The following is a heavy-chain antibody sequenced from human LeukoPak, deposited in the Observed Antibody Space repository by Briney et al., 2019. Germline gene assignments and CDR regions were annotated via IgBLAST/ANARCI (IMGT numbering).Heavy chain of an antibody. D-gene: IGHD2-15*01. CDR2: ISYDGSNK. J-gene: IGHJ6*02. Sequence: GGSLRLSCAASGFAFSSYGMHWVRQAPGKGLEWVAVISYDGSNKYYADSVKGRFTISRDNSKNTLYLQTNSLRAEDTAVYYCAKDIGIYCSGGSCYSRYYYYYGMDVWGQGTTVTVSS. V-gene: IGHV3-30*18. CDR1: GFAFSSYG. CDR3: AKDIGIYCSGGSCYSRYYYYYGMDV.